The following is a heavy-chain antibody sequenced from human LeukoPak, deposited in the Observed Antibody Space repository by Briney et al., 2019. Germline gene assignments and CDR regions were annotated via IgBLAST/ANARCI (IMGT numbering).Heavy chain of an antibody. V-gene: IGHV3-11*01. CDR3: ARPDCSSTSCYSGHAFHV. J-gene: IGHJ3*01. Sequence: GGSLRLSCTAFGFAFDEHGMSWIRQAPGKGLEWVSYIRSSDTIYYADFVKGRFTISRDNAKNSLFLEMNSLRAEDTAVYFCARPDCSSTSCYSGHAFHVWGQGTMVTVSS. CDR2: IRSSDTI. D-gene: IGHD2-2*01. CDR1: GFAFDEHG.